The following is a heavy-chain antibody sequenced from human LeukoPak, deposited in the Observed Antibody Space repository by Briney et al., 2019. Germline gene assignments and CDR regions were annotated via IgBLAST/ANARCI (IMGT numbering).Heavy chain of an antibody. CDR3: AREGGSSWYSRDFYYIDV. J-gene: IGHJ6*03. D-gene: IGHD6-13*01. CDR2: IHYTGTT. CDR1: GASISSYY. V-gene: IGHV4-59*12. Sequence: SETLSLTCTVSGASISSYYWSWIRQPPGKGLEWIGYIHYTGTTNYNPSLKSRVTISVDTSKNQFSLKLSSVTAADPAVYYCAREGGSSWYSRDFYYIDVWGKGTTVTVSS.